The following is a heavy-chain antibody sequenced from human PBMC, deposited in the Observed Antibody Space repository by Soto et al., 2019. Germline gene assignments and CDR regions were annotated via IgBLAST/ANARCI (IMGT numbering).Heavy chain of an antibody. CDR2: VSSDGSAK. CDR1: GFTFRRHA. J-gene: IGHJ4*02. V-gene: IGHV3-30*04. Sequence: PGGSLRLSCAASGFTFRRHAVHWVRQAPGKGLEWVAVVSSDGSAKYYLDSVKGRFTSSRDNSKNTAFLQLNSLSSEETAVYYCARSRSGAVADSFDSWGQGTLVTVSS. CDR3: ARSRSGAVADSFDS. D-gene: IGHD3-10*01.